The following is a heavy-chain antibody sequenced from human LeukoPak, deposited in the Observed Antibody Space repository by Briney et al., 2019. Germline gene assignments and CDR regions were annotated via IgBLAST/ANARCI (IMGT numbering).Heavy chain of an antibody. J-gene: IGHJ4*02. CDR2: ISSSGSTI. V-gene: IGHV3-48*03. CDR1: GFTFSSYE. D-gene: IGHD3-10*01. Sequence: GGSLRLSCAASGFTFSSYEMNWVRQAPGKGLEWVSYISSSGSTIYYADSVKSRFTISRDNAKNSLYLQMNSLRAEDTAVYYCARLYYYGSGSSRHFDYWGQGTLVTVSS. CDR3: ARLYYYGSGSSRHFDY.